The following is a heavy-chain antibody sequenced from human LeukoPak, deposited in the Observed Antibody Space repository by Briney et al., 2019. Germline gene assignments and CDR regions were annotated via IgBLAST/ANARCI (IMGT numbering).Heavy chain of an antibody. Sequence: GGSLSLSCAASGFTFDDYATHWVRQAPAKGLEWVSRICWEGDTTYYEDSVKGRFTISRDNRKNSLYLEMNSLRNEATALYYCARERIRIWSAFDKWGQGTLVTVS. CDR3: ARERIRIWSAFDK. CDR2: ICWEGDTT. J-gene: IGHJ4*02. D-gene: IGHD2-15*01. V-gene: IGHV3-43*02. CDR1: GFTFDDYA.